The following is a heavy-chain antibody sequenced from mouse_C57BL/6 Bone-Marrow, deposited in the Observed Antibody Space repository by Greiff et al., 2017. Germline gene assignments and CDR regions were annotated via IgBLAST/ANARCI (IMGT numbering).Heavy chain of an antibody. D-gene: IGHD2-3*01. CDR3: ARWLLRRDYFDY. CDR2: IHPTSGST. CDR1: GYTFTSYW. V-gene: IGHV1-64*01. J-gene: IGHJ2*01. Sequence: QVQLQQPGAELVKPGASVKLSCKASGYTFTSYWMHLVKQRPGQGLEWIGMIHPTSGSTNYNEKFKSKATLTVDKSSSTAYMQLSSLTSEYSAVYYCARWLLRRDYFDYGGQGTTLTVAS.